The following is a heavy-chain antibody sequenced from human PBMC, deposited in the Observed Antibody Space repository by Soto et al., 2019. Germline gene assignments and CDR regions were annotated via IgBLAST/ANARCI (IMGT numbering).Heavy chain of an antibody. CDR2: IYSSGST. Sequence: SETLSLTCTVSGGSISSYYWSWIRQPPGKGLEWIGYIYSSGSTNYNPSLKSRVTISVDTSKNQFSLKLSSVTAADTAVYYCARDNDPRREWNYSYGMDVWGQGTTVTVSS. CDR3: ARDNDPRREWNYSYGMDV. D-gene: IGHD1-1*01. CDR1: GGSISSYY. V-gene: IGHV4-59*01. J-gene: IGHJ6*02.